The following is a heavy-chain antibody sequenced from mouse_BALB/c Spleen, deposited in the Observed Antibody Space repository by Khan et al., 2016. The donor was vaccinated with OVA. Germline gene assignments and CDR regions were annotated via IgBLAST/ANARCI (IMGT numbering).Heavy chain of an antibody. CDR1: GYTFSSYW. V-gene: IGHV1-69*02. Sequence: QVRLQQPVAELVKPGASAKLSCKASGYTFSSYWMHWVKQRPGQGLEWIGEIDPSASHTNNNQTFKGKATLNVDKCSSTAYMYLSSLTSEESVVYYCARSYYYGSSTWCAYWCQGTLVTVSA. CDR2: IDPSASHT. D-gene: IGHD1-1*01. CDR3: ARSYYYGSSTWCAY. J-gene: IGHJ3*01.